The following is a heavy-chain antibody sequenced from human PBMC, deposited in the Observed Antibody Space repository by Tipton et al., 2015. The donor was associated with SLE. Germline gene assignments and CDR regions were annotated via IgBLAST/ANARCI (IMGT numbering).Heavy chain of an antibody. V-gene: IGHV4-61*09. CDR2: VYGSGRT. D-gene: IGHD6-13*01. J-gene: IGHJ4*02. CDR3: ARHVIPDISWTTIDY. CDR1: GGTISSVGDF. Sequence: TLSLTCTVSGGTISSVGDFWSWIRQPAGKELEWIGHVYGSGRTNYNPSLKSRVAISVDTTKNQFSLRLSSVTAADTAVYYCARHVIPDISWTTIDYWGQGTLVNVSS.